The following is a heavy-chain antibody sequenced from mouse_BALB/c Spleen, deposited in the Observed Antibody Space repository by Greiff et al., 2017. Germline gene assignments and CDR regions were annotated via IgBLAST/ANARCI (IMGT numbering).Heavy chain of an antibody. Sequence: QVQLKQSGAELVRPGVSVKISCKGSGYTFTDYAMHWVKQSHAKSLEWIGVISTYYGDASYNQKFKGKATMTVDKSSSTAYMELARLTSEDSAIYYCARSGAYDYVSFDYWGQGTTLTVSS. CDR1: GYTFTDYA. D-gene: IGHD2-4*01. CDR3: ARSGAYDYVSFDY. CDR2: ISTYYGDA. V-gene: IGHV1S137*01. J-gene: IGHJ2*01.